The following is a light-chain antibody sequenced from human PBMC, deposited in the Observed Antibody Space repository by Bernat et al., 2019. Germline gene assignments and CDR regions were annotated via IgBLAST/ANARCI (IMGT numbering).Light chain of an antibody. CDR3: LHYYPYPFT. Sequence: DIQMTQSPSTLSASVGDRVTISCRASQSISIQLAWYQQKPGKAPKLLIYKASTLESGVPSIFSGSGSGTEFTLTISSLQPDDCATYYCLHYYPYPFTFGQGTKVEIK. CDR1: QSISIQ. V-gene: IGKV1-5*03. CDR2: KAS. J-gene: IGKJ1*01.